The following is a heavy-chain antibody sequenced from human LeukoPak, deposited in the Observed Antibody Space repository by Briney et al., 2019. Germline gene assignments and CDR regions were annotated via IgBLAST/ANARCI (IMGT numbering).Heavy chain of an antibody. Sequence: GGSLRLSCAASGFTFSSYAMYWVRQAPGKGLEWVSGISGSGGSTYFADSVKGRFTISRDNAKNSLYLQMNSLRAEDTAVYYCATYSSLNRREFQFWGQGTLLTVSS. CDR2: ISGSGGST. CDR1: GFTFSSYA. CDR3: ATYSSLNRREFQF. V-gene: IGHV3-23*01. D-gene: IGHD3-22*01. J-gene: IGHJ1*01.